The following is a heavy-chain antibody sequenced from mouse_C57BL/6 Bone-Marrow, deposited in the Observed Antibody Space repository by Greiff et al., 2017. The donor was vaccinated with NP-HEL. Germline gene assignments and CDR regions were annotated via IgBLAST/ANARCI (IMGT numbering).Heavy chain of an antibody. J-gene: IGHJ2*01. CDR1: GYTFTSYW. CDR2: IDPSDSYT. V-gene: IGHV1-59*01. CDR3: ANYF. Sequence: QVQLQQPGAELVRPGTSVKLSCKASGYTFTSYWMHWVKQRPGQGLEWIGVIDPSDSYTNYNQKFKGKATLTVDTSSSTAYMQLSSLTSEDSAVYYCANYFWGQGTTLTVSS.